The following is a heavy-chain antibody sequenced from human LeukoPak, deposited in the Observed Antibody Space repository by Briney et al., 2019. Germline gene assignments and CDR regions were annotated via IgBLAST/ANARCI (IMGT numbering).Heavy chain of an antibody. V-gene: IGHV1-69*13. D-gene: IGHD2-2*01. CDR2: IIPIFGTA. CDR1: GGTFSGYA. J-gene: IGHJ5*02. CDR3: ARGPIVVVPAASGNWFDP. Sequence: GASVKVSCKASGGTFSGYAISWVRQAPGQGLEWMGGIIPIFGTANYAQKFQGRVTITADESTSTAYMELSSLRSEDTAVYYCARGPIVVVPAASGNWFDPWGQGTLVTVSS.